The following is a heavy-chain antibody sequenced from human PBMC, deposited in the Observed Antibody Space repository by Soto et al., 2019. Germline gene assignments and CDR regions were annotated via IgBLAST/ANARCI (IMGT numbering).Heavy chain of an antibody. CDR2: IYWDDSK. CDR3: AHAYGGRSLY. CDR1: GFSLTTDRVG. D-gene: IGHD1-26*01. J-gene: IGHJ4*02. Sequence: ESGPTLVKPTQTLTLTCTFSGFSLTTDRVGVGWIRQPPGEALEWLAVIYWDDSKTYRPSLESRLTITKDTSKNQVALAMTTIDSLDTATYYCAHAYGGRSLYGGQGTLVTVSS. V-gene: IGHV2-5*02.